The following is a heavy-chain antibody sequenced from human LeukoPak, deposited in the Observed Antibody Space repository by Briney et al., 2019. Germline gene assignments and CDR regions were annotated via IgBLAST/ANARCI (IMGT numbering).Heavy chain of an antibody. CDR1: GGSISSYY. D-gene: IGHD2-21*02. Sequence: KSSETLSLTCTVSGGSISSYYWSWIRQPAGKGLEWIGRIYTSGSTGYNPSLKSRVTMSVDTSKNQFSLKLTSVTAADTAVYYCARNGFRTYCGSGCYSDYMDVWGNGTTVTVAS. CDR2: IYTSGST. J-gene: IGHJ6*03. V-gene: IGHV4-4*07. CDR3: ARNGFRTYCGSGCYSDYMDV.